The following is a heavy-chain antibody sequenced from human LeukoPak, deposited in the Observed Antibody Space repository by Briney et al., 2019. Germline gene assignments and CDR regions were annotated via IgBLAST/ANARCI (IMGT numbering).Heavy chain of an antibody. CDR3: ARGVRFLEWEGGTLDY. CDR1: GFTFSSYA. V-gene: IGHV3-30-3*01. Sequence: PGRSLRLSCAASGFTFSSYAMHWVRQAPGKGLEWVAVISYDGSNKYYADSVKGRFTISRDNSKNTLYLQMNSLRAEDTAVYYCARGVRFLEWEGGTLDYWGQGTLVTVSS. J-gene: IGHJ4*02. D-gene: IGHD3-3*01. CDR2: ISYDGSNK.